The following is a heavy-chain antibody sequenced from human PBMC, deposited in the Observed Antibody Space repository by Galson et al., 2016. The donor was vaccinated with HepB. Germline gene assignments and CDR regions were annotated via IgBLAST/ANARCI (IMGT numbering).Heavy chain of an antibody. CDR2: MNPNSGNT. J-gene: IGHJ4*02. CDR1: GYTFTSYD. CDR3: ARVEYVSSTGANRFDY. V-gene: IGHV1-8*02. Sequence: SVKVSCKASGYTFTSYDIHWVRQATGQGLEWMGWMNPNSGNTGYAQKFPGRVTLTRSTSKSTVYMELSSLRSEDMAMYYCARVEYVSSTGANRFDYWGQGTLVTVSS. D-gene: IGHD6-6*01.